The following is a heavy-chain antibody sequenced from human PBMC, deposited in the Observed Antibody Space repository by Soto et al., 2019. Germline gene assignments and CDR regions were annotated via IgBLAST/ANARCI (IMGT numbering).Heavy chain of an antibody. V-gene: IGHV3-73*01. CDR1: VFTFSGSA. D-gene: IGHD6-19*01. CDR3: TRRRIGVAGNDAFDI. CDR2: IRSKANSYAT. J-gene: IGHJ3*02. Sequence: WGSLRLSCSASVFTFSGSAMHWFRQASGKGLEWVGRIRSKANSYATAYAASVKGRFTISRDDSKNTAYLQMNSLKTEDTAVYYCTRRRIGVAGNDAFDIWGQGTMVTVSS.